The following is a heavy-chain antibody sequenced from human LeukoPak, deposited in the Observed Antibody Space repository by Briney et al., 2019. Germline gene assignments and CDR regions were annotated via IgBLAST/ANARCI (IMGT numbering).Heavy chain of an antibody. D-gene: IGHD3-16*01. CDR3: ARSYGLGGNYFDY. V-gene: IGHV1-2*02. CDR2: INPNSGGT. CDR1: GYTFIDYY. Sequence: ASVTVSCKASGYTFIDYYMHWVRQAPGQGLEWMGWINPNSGGTNYAQKFQGRVTMTRDTSISTAYMELSRLRSDDTAVYYCARSYGLGGNYFDYWGQGTLVTVSS. J-gene: IGHJ4*02.